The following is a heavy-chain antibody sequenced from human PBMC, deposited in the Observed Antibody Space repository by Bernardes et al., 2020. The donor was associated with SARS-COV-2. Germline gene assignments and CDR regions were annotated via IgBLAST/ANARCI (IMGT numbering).Heavy chain of an antibody. Sequence: GGSLRLSCAASGFSVSAYWMHWVRQAPGEGLVWVSRINEDGSVINYADSVKGRFTISRDIADNTLYLQMNSLRAEDTAFYYCARDFGGNSDYWGQGTLVTVSS. CDR1: GFSVSAYW. CDR2: INEDGSVI. V-gene: IGHV3-74*01. CDR3: ARDFGGNSDY. J-gene: IGHJ4*02. D-gene: IGHD2-15*01.